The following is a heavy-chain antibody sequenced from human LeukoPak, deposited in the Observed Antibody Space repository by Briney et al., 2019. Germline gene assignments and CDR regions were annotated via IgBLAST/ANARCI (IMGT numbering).Heavy chain of an antibody. V-gene: IGHV3-7*01. Sequence: GGSLRLSCVASGFTFSSYWMGWVRQAPGKGLEWVANIKQDESEKYYVDSVKGRFTISRDNAKNSLYLQMNSLRAEDTAVYYCARDFEISSGWGQGTLVTVSS. J-gene: IGHJ4*02. CDR1: GFTFSSYW. CDR3: ARDFEISSG. CDR2: IKQDESEK. D-gene: IGHD6-19*01.